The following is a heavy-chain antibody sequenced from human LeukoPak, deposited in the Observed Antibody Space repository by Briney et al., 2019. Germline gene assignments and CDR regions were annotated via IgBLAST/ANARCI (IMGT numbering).Heavy chain of an antibody. J-gene: IGHJ3*02. V-gene: IGHV3-13*01. CDR1: GFTFSTYD. CDR2: VGTVDDT. Sequence: PGGSLRLSCAASGFTFSTYDMHWVRQVTGKGLEWVSAVGTVDDTYYLGSVKGRFTISRENAKNVLYLQMNSLRAEDTSVYYCATDAFDIWGQGTMVTVSS. CDR3: ATDAFDI.